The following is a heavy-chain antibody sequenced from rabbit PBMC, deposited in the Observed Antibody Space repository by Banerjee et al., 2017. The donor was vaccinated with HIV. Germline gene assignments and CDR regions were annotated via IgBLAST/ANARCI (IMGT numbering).Heavy chain of an antibody. V-gene: IGHV1S40*01. CDR3: ARSPFNL. CDR2: IYAGSSGST. Sequence: QSLEESGGGLVKPGASLTLTCTASGFSLSSYAMSWVRQAPGKGLEWIACIYAGSSGSTYYASWAKGRFTISKTSSTTVTLQMTSLTVADTATYFCARSPFNLWGPGTLVTVS. J-gene: IGHJ4*01. CDR1: GFSLSSYA.